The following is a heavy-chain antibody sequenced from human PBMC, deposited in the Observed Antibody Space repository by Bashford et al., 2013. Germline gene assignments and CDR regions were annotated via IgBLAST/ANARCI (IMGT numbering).Heavy chain of an antibody. CDR3: AKAAMGRGSGLYYYYGMDV. J-gene: IGHJ6*02. CDR2: ISWNSGSI. D-gene: IGHD2-15*01. CDR1: GFTFSSYD. Sequence: SLRLSCAASGFTFSSYDMHWVRQAPGKGLEWVSGISWNSGSIGYADSVKGRFTISRDNAKNSLYLQMNSLRAEDTALYYCAKAAMGRGSGLYYYYGMDVWGQGTTVTVSS. V-gene: IGHV3-9*01.